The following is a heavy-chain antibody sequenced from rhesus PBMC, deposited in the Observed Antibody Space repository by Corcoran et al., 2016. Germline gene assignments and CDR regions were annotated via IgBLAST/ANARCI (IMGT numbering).Heavy chain of an antibody. J-gene: IGHJ4*01. CDR2: ITYSGST. D-gene: IGHD6-25*01. CDR1: GGSISSVYYY. V-gene: IGHV4-122*02. CDR3: ASQPYSGSWNYFDY. Sequence: QLQLQESGPGLVKPSETLSLTCAVSGGSISSVYYYWSWIRQPQGKGGEWIGYITYSGSTSYNPSLKSRVTISRDTSKNQFSLKLSSVTAADTAVYYCASQPYSGSWNYFDYWGQGVLVTVSS.